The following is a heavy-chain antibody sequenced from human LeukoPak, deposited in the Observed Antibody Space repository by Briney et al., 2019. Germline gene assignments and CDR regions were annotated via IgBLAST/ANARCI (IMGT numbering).Heavy chain of an antibody. D-gene: IGHD3-22*01. CDR1: GFTLSSYA. Sequence: PGRSLRLSCAASGFTLSSYAMHWVRQAPGKGLEWVAVISYDGSNKYYADSVKGRFTISRDNSKNTLYLQMNSLRAEDTAVYYCARARALINAFDYWGQGTLVTVSS. CDR2: ISYDGSNK. CDR3: ARARALINAFDY. V-gene: IGHV3-30*04. J-gene: IGHJ4*02.